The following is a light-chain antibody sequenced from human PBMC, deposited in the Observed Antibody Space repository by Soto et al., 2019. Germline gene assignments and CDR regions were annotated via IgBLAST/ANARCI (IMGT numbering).Light chain of an antibody. CDR3: QHYGNSPT. Sequence: EIVLTQSPGTLSLSPGERATLSCRASQSVTDNYLSWYQQRPGQAPRLLIYGTSSRATGIPDRSSGSRSGTDFTLTISRLEPEDSAVYYCQHYGNSPTFGQGTKVDIK. J-gene: IGKJ1*01. CDR1: QSVTDNY. V-gene: IGKV3-20*01. CDR2: GTS.